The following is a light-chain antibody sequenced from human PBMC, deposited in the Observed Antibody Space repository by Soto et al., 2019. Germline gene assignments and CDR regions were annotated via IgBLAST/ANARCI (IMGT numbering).Light chain of an antibody. V-gene: IGKV1-5*01. Sequence: DIQMTQFPSTLPAAVGDRVTITSRASQTIYSWLAWYQQKPGEAPKLLIYDASTLQTGVPSRFTGSGSGTEFTLTISRLQPDDFATYYCQHYTGHLWTFGQGTKVDIK. CDR1: QTIYSW. J-gene: IGKJ1*01. CDR3: QHYTGHLWT. CDR2: DAS.